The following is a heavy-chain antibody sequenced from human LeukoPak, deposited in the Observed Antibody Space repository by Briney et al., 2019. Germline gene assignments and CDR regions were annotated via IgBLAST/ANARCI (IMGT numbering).Heavy chain of an antibody. D-gene: IGHD3-10*01. CDR3: ARGPDSGSYYAWFDP. CDR1: GGSFNGYF. V-gene: IGHV4-34*01. Sequence: PSETLSLTCAVYGGSFNGYFWSWIRQPPGKGLEWIGEINHSGSPNYNPSLKSRVTISVDTSKNQVSLKLSSVTAADTAVYYCARGPDSGSYYAWFDPWGQGTLVTVSS. CDR2: INHSGSP. J-gene: IGHJ5*02.